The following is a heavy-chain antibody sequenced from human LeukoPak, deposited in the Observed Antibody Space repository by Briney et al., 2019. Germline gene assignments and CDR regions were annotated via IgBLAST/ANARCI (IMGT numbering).Heavy chain of an antibody. Sequence: GGSLRLSCAASGFTFSSYGMYWVRQAPGNGLEWVAFIRYDGSNKYYADSVKGRFTISRDNSKNSLYLQMNSLRAEDTAVYYCARDWDYADSTIRAYWGQGTLVTVSS. CDR3: ARDWDYADSTIRAY. J-gene: IGHJ1*01. V-gene: IGHV3-30*02. CDR1: GFTFSSYG. D-gene: IGHD4-17*01. CDR2: IRYDGSNK.